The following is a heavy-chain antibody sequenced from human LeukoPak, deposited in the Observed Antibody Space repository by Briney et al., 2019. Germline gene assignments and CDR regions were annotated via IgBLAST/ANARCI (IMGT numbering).Heavy chain of an antibody. V-gene: IGHV3-15*01. CDR1: GFTFSSYA. Sequence: PGGSLRLSCAVSGFTFSSYAMNWVRQAPGKGLEWVGRIRSKTDGGTTDYAAPVKGRFTISRDDSKNTLYLQMNSLETEDTAVYYCITDITMVRGVIITVHAFDIWGQGTMVTVSS. CDR2: IRSKTDGGTT. D-gene: IGHD3-10*01. J-gene: IGHJ3*02. CDR3: ITDITMVRGVIITVHAFDI.